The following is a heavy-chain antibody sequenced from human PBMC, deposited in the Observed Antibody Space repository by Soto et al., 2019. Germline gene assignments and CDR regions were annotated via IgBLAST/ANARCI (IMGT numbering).Heavy chain of an antibody. V-gene: IGHV4-4*02. CDR2: IYHSGST. CDR1: SGSISSSNW. CDR3: ASQSSGWYFGY. D-gene: IGHD6-19*01. J-gene: IGHJ4*02. Sequence: SETLSLTCAVSSGSISSSNWWSWVRQPPGKGLEWIGEIYHSGSTNYNPSLKSRVTISVDKSKNQFSLKLSSVTAADTAVYYCASQSSGWYFGYWGQGTLVTVSS.